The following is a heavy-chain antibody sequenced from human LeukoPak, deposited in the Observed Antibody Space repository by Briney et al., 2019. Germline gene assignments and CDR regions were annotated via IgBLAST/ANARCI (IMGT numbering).Heavy chain of an antibody. Sequence: PGGSLRLSRAASGFTFSDYYMSWIRQAPGKGLEWVSYISSSGSTIYYADSVKGRFTISRDNAKNSLYLQMNSLRAEDTAVYYCARGSTTYYDILTGSRTFLFDYWGQGTLVTVSS. CDR2: ISSSGSTI. V-gene: IGHV3-11*04. CDR1: GFTFSDYY. J-gene: IGHJ4*02. CDR3: ARGSTTYYDILTGSRTFLFDY. D-gene: IGHD3-9*01.